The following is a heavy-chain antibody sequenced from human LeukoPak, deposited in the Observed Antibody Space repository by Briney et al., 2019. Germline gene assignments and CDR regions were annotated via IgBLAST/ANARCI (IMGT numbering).Heavy chain of an antibody. CDR1: GYTFTGYY. CDR3: ARAAYCSSTSCPIGPY. D-gene: IGHD2-2*01. J-gene: IGHJ4*02. Sequence: GASVKVSCKASGYTFTGYYMHWVRQAPGQGLEWMGWINPNSGGTNHAQKFQGRVTMTRDTSISTAYMELSRLRSDDTAVYYCARAAYCSSTSCPIGPYWGQGTLVTASS. V-gene: IGHV1-2*02. CDR2: INPNSGGT.